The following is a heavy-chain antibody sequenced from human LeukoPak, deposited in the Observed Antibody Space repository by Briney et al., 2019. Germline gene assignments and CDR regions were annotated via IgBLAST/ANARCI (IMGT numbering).Heavy chain of an antibody. J-gene: IGHJ3*02. V-gene: IGHV3-23*01. Sequence: GGSLRLSCAASGFTFSSYAMSWVRQAPGKGREWVSAISGSGGSTYYADSVKGRFTISRDNAKNSLYLQMNSLRAEDMALYYCAKDEFVASAFTGAFDIWGQGTMVTVSS. D-gene: IGHD2-8*02. CDR1: GFTFSSYA. CDR2: ISGSGGST. CDR3: AKDEFVASAFTGAFDI.